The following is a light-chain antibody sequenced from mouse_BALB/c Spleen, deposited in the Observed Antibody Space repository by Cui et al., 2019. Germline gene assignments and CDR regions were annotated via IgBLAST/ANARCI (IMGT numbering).Light chain of an antibody. CDR2: AAT. CDR3: QHFWGTPYT. Sequence: DIHMTQSQASVSVCVGETVTITCRASENMYSDLAWYQQKPGKSPQLLVYAATNLADGVPSRFSGSGSGTQYSLKINSLQSEDLGSYYCQHFWGTPYTFGGGTKLEIK. V-gene: IGKV12-46*01. J-gene: IGKJ2*01. CDR1: ENMYSD.